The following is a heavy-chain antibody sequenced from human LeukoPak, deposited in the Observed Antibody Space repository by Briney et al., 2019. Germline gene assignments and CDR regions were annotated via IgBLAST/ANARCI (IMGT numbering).Heavy chain of an antibody. CDR3: ARGAGAIARAFDI. CDR1: GYTFTGYY. J-gene: IGHJ3*02. Sequence: ASVKVSCKASGYTFTGYYMHWVRQAPGQGLEWMGRINGNSGDTNYAQKFQGRVTMTRDTSVSTAYLELSGLRSDDTAVYYCARGAGAIARAFDIWGQGTMVTVSS. CDR2: INGNSGDT. D-gene: IGHD1-26*01. V-gene: IGHV1-2*02.